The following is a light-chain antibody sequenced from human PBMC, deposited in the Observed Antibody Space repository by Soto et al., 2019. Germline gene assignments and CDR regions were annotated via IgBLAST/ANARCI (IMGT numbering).Light chain of an antibody. CDR3: SSYAGNNNLV. V-gene: IGLV2-11*01. CDR1: ISDVAGYNY. CDR2: DVT. J-gene: IGLJ2*01. Sequence: QSVLTQPRSVSGSPGQSVSISCTGTISDVAGYNYVSWYQHHPGKAPNLLISDVTKRPSGVPDRFSGSKSGNTASLTISELQAEDEADYYCSSYAGNNNLVFGGGTQLTVL.